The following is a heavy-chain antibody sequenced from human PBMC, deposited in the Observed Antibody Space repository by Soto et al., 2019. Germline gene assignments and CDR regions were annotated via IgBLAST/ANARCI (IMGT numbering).Heavy chain of an antibody. CDR3: GKGLSIAAIDY. Sequence: EVQLVESGGGLVQPGRSLRLSCTASGFTFDDYALHWFRQAPGKGLEWVSGITWNSDRVDYADSVKGRFTISRDNARNSLYLQMNSLRAEDTALYFCGKGLSIAAIDYWGQGTLVTVSS. CDR2: ITWNSDRV. V-gene: IGHV3-9*01. J-gene: IGHJ4*02. D-gene: IGHD6-13*01. CDR1: GFTFDDYA.